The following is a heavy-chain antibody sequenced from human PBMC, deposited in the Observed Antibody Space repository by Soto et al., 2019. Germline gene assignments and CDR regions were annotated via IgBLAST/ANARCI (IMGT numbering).Heavy chain of an antibody. V-gene: IGHV3-11*06. CDR3: ARASTYCSGGSCYFDY. CDR2: ISSSSSYT. CDR1: GFTFSDYY. D-gene: IGHD2-15*01. Sequence: PGGSLRLSCAASGFTFSDYYMSWIRQAPGKGLEWVSYISSSSSYTNYADSVKGRFTISRDNAKNSLYLQMNSLRAEDTAVYYCARASTYCSGGSCYFDYWGQGTLVTVSS. J-gene: IGHJ4*02.